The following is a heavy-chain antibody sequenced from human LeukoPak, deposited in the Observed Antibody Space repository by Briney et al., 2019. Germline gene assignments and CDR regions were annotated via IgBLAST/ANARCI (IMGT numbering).Heavy chain of an antibody. Sequence: PGGSLRLSCAVSGITLTNYGMSWVRQAPGKGLEWVAGISDSGGSTNYADSVKGRFTISRDNSQNTLYLQMNSLRAEDTAVYYCARGQSSSWYSLDYWGQGTLVTVSS. CDR3: ARGQSSSWYSLDY. D-gene: IGHD6-13*01. J-gene: IGHJ4*02. V-gene: IGHV3-23*01. CDR1: GITLTNYG. CDR2: ISDSGGST.